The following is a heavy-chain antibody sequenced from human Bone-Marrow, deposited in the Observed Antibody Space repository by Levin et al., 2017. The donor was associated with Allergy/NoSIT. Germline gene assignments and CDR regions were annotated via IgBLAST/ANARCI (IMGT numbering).Heavy chain of an antibody. D-gene: IGHD2-21*02. J-gene: IGHJ4*02. V-gene: IGHV4-59*08. CDR1: GGSIISSY. CDR2: IFYTGST. Sequence: PSETLSLTCTVSGGSIISSYWSWIRQPPGKGLEWIGSIFYTGSTTYNPSLQSRVTISVDTSRNQFSLKLSSVTAADTAFYYCARMSYGSDSGGFNYWGQGPLVTVSS. CDR3: ARMSYGSDSGGFNY.